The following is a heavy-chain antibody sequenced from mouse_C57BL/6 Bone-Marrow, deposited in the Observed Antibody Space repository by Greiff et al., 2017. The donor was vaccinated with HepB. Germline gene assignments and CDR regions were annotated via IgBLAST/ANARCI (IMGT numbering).Heavy chain of an antibody. J-gene: IGHJ2*01. Sequence: LVESGPELVKPGASVKISCKASGYAFSSSWMNWVKQRPGKGLEWIGRIYPGDGDTNYNGKFKGKATLTADKSSSTAYMQLSSLTSEDSAVYFCARHMVTTNYFDYWGQGTTLTVSS. V-gene: IGHV1-82*01. D-gene: IGHD2-2*01. CDR1: GYAFSSSW. CDR2: IYPGDGDT. CDR3: ARHMVTTNYFDY.